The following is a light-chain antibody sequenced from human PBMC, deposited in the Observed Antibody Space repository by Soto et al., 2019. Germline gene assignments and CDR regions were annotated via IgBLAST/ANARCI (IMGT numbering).Light chain of an antibody. Sequence: EIVLTQSPETLSLSPGERATLSCRASQSISSNYLAWYQQTPGQAPRLLIYDASSRAAGIPDRFSGSVSGTDFTLIISRLEPEDCGVYYCHQYCGSPRTFVQGTKVDI. CDR1: QSISSNY. CDR2: DAS. J-gene: IGKJ1*01. V-gene: IGKV3-20*01. CDR3: HQYCGSPRT.